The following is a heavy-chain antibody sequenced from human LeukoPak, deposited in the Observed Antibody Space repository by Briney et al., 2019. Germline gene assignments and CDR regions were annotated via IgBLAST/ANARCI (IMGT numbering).Heavy chain of an antibody. D-gene: IGHD5-18*01. Sequence: GGSLRLSCAPSGFTFSSYAMSWVRQAPGKGLEWVSDISGSGGSTYYADSVKGRFTISRDNSKNTMYLQMNSLRAEDTAVYYCAKRIQSAMAMGYWGQGTLVTVSS. CDR1: GFTFSSYA. CDR2: ISGSGGST. CDR3: AKRIQSAMAMGY. V-gene: IGHV3-23*01. J-gene: IGHJ4*02.